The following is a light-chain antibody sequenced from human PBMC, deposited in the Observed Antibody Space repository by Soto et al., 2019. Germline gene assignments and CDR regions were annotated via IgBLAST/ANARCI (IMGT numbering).Light chain of an antibody. CDR1: QGIGYN. Sequence: DIQMTQSPTSLSASVGDGVTITCRASQGIGYNLAWYQQKPGKVPKVLIYTASTLHSGVPSRFSGSGSGTEFTLTINSLQPEDVATYFCQKYDSVPWSFGQGTRVEI. V-gene: IGKV1-27*01. J-gene: IGKJ1*01. CDR2: TAS. CDR3: QKYDSVPWS.